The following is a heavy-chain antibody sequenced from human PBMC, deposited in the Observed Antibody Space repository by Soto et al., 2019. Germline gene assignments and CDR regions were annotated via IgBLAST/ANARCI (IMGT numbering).Heavy chain of an antibody. V-gene: IGHV3-23*01. Sequence: EVQLLESGGGLVQPGGSLRLSCAASGFTFSSYAMSWVRQAPGKGLEWVSGFSGSADSTYYADSVKGRFTISRDNSRKTLYLQMNSLRAEDTAVYYCARAQRSGPPHVGDYWGQGTLVTVSS. J-gene: IGHJ4*02. CDR1: GFTFSSYA. CDR2: FSGSADST. D-gene: IGHD6-19*01. CDR3: ARAQRSGPPHVGDY.